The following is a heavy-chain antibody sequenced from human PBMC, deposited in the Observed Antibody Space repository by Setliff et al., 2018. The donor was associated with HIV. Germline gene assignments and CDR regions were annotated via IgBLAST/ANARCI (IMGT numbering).Heavy chain of an antibody. J-gene: IGHJ6*03. CDR3: ARGPVNWFYLDV. CDR2: IYYSGAT. Sequence: SETLSLTCTVSGGSIKNVNYYWGWVRLSPGKGLEWIRSIYYSGATYYNPSLKSRVIISVDTSKNLFSLNLSSVRASDTAVYYCARGPVNWFYLDVWGKGTTVTVSS. CDR1: GGSIKNVNYY. D-gene: IGHD3-10*01. V-gene: IGHV4-39*01.